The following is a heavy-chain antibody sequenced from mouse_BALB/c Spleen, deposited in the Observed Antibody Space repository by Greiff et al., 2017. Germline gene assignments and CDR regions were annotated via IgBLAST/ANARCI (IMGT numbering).Heavy chain of an antibody. Sequence: VQRVESGAELVRPGVSVKISCKGSGYTFTDYAMHWVKQSHAKSLEWIGVISTYYGDASYNQKFKGKATMTVDKSSSTAYMELARLTSEDSAIYYCARDPHYYGSSYWYFDVWGAGTTVTVSS. J-gene: IGHJ1*01. V-gene: IGHV1S137*01. CDR3: ARDPHYYGSSYWYFDV. CDR2: ISTYYGDA. CDR1: GYTFTDYA. D-gene: IGHD1-1*01.